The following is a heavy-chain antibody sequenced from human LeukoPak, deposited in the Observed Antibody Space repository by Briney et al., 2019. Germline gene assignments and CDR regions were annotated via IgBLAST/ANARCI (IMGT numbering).Heavy chain of an antibody. CDR3: ALIVRGTGYFQA. CDR1: GFTFSSYA. CDR2: ITDAGGGT. Sequence: GGSLRLSCAASGFTFSSYAISWVRQAPGKGLEYVSIITDAGGGTYYADSVKGRFTISRDNSKNTLYLQMNSLRAEDTAVYYCALIVRGTGYFQAWGQGTLVTVSS. V-gene: IGHV3-23*01. D-gene: IGHD1-26*01. J-gene: IGHJ1*01.